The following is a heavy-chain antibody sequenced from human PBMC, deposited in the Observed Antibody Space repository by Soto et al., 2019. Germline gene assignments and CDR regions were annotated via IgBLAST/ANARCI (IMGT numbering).Heavy chain of an antibody. Sequence: SETLSLTCAVYGGSFSGYYWSWIRQPPGKGLEWIGEINHSGSTNYNPSLKSRVTISVDTSKNQFSLKLSSVTAADTAVYYCARARSGYSYGCDFDYWGQGTLVT. J-gene: IGHJ4*02. V-gene: IGHV4-34*01. CDR3: ARARSGYSYGCDFDY. CDR1: GGSFSGYY. CDR2: INHSGST. D-gene: IGHD5-18*01.